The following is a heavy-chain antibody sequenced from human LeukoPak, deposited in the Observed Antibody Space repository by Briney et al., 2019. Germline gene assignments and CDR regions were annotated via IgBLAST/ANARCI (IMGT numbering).Heavy chain of an antibody. CDR2: IRYDGSNK. D-gene: IGHD6-13*01. V-gene: IGHV3-30*02. J-gene: IGHJ3*02. Sequence: GGSLRLSCAASGFTFSSYGMDWVRQAPGKGLEWVAFIRYDGSNKYYADSVKGRFTISRDNSKNTLYLQMNSLRAEDTAVYYCARDSEYSSSFAFDIWGQGTMVTVSS. CDR1: GFTFSSYG. CDR3: ARDSEYSSSFAFDI.